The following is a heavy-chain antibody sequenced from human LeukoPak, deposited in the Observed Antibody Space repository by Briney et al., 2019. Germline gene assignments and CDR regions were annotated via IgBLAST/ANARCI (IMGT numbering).Heavy chain of an antibody. CDR1: GFTVSSNY. CDR2: ISSSSYI. J-gene: IGHJ4*02. D-gene: IGHD5-12*01. CDR3: ARVGYSGYFGVN. Sequence: GGSLRLSCAASGFTVSSNYMSWVRQAPGKGLEWVSSISSSSYIYYADSVKGRFTISRDNAKNSLYLQMNSLRAEDTAVYYCARVGYSGYFGVNWGQGTLVTVSS. V-gene: IGHV3-69-1*01.